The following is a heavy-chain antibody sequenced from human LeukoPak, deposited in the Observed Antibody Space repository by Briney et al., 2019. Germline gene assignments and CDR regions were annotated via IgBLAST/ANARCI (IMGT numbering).Heavy chain of an antibody. D-gene: IGHD6-13*01. Sequence: SVKVSCKAPGGTFSSYAISWVRQAPGQGLEWMGRIIPIFGTANYAQKFQGRVTITTDESTSTAYMELSSLRSEDTAVYYCARDSGPYSSSLFDYWGQGTLVTVSS. V-gene: IGHV1-69*05. J-gene: IGHJ4*02. CDR1: GGTFSSYA. CDR3: ARDSGPYSSSLFDY. CDR2: IIPIFGTA.